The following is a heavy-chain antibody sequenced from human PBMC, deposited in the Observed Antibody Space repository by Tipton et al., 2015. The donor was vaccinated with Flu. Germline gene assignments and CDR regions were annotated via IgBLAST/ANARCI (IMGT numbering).Heavy chain of an antibody. CDR3: ARGRGYCVTTTCLLPFDF. J-gene: IGHJ4*02. CDR1: GFNVSSNY. Sequence: SLRLSCAASGFNVSSNYMTWVRQAPGKGLEWVSVIYSGGSTNYADSVKGRFTISRDNSKNTLYLQMNSLRAEDTAVYYCARGRGYCVTTTCLLPFDFWGQGTLVTVSS. CDR2: IYSGGST. V-gene: IGHV3-53*01. D-gene: IGHD2-2*01.